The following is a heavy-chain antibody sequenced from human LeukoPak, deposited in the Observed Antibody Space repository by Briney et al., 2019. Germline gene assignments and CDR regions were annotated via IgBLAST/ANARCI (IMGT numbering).Heavy chain of an antibody. J-gene: IGHJ4*02. CDR2: ITSSSNTI. Sequence: GGSLRPSCAASGFTLSSLGMNWVRQAPGKGLEWVSHITSSSNTIYYADSVKGRFTISRDNAKNSLYLQMNSLRAEDTAVYYCASGRYCSGGSCSYLWGQEPWSPSPQ. D-gene: IGHD2-15*01. CDR3: ASGRYCSGGSCSYL. V-gene: IGHV3-48*01. CDR1: GFTLSSLG.